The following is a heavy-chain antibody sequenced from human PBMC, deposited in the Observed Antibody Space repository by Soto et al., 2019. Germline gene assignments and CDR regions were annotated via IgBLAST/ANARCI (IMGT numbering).Heavy chain of an antibody. J-gene: IGHJ4*02. CDR1: GLTFRAFS. V-gene: IGHV3-23*01. CDR3: AKSRGDSWYLYYYDY. D-gene: IGHD5-12*01. CDR2: ISGSGGST. Sequence: EVQLLESGGGLVQPGGSLRLSCAASGLTFRAFSMSWVRQPPGKGLEWVSGISGSGGSTYYADSVKGRFTTSRDSSGNTLYLQMSSLRAEDTAVYYCAKSRGDSWYLYYYDYWGQGTLVTVSS.